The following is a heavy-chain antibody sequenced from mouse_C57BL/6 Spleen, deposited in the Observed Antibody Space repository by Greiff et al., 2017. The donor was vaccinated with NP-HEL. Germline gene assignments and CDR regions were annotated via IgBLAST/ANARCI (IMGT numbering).Heavy chain of an antibody. D-gene: IGHD2-4*01. V-gene: IGHV2-2*01. CDR1: GFSLTSYG. CDR3: AGYDYDVAWFAY. J-gene: IGHJ3*01. Sequence: VMLVESGPGLVQPSQSLSITCTVSGFSLTSYGVHWVRQSPGKGLEWLGVIWSGGSTDYNAAFISRLSISKDNSKSQVFFKMNSLQADDTAIYYCAGYDYDVAWFAYWGQGTLVTVSA. CDR2: IWSGGST.